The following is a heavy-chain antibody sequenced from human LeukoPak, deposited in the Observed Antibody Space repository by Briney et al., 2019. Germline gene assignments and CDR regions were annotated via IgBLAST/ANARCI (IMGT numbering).Heavy chain of an antibody. CDR2: MNPTSGDT. J-gene: IGHJ6*03. D-gene: IGHD2-21*01. Sequence: ASVKVSCKASGYTFSDYDANWVRQAPGQGLEWMGWMNPTSGDTGYAQKFQGRVTMTRSISRNTAYMELSRLRSEDTAVYFCARVVMKAFYYYYMDVWGKGTTIIISS. CDR3: ARVVMKAFYYYYMDV. V-gene: IGHV1-8*01. CDR1: GYTFSDYD.